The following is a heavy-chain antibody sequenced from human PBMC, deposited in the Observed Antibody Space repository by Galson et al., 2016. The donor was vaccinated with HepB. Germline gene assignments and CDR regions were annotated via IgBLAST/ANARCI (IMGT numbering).Heavy chain of an antibody. CDR1: GGTFRSYA. D-gene: IGHD6-25*01. Sequence: SCKASGGTFRSYAISWVRQAPGQGLEWMGGIIPIFGTAIYAQKFQGRVTITADDSTSTAYMELSSLRSEDTAVYYCARVRGIAAEYFDYWGQGTLVTVSS. CDR2: IIPIFGTA. J-gene: IGHJ4*02. V-gene: IGHV1-69*01. CDR3: ARVRGIAAEYFDY.